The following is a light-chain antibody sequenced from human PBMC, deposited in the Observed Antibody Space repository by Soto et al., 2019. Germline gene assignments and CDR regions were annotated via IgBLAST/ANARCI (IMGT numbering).Light chain of an antibody. Sequence: EIVMTQSPATLSVSPGERATLSCRASQSVSSNLAWYQQKPGQAPRLLIYGASTRATGIPARFSGSGSGTEFTLTISRLEPEDFAVYYCQQYGSSPLFGQGTKV. CDR3: QQYGSSPL. V-gene: IGKV3-15*01. J-gene: IGKJ1*01. CDR1: QSVSSN. CDR2: GAS.